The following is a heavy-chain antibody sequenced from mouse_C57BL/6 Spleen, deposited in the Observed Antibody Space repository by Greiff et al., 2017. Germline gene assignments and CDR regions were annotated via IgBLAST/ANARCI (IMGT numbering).Heavy chain of an antibody. CDR1: GYTFTNYW. D-gene: IGHD3-2*02. CDR3: ARSGTAQATWFAY. J-gene: IGHJ3*01. Sequence: VQLVESGAELVRPGTSVKMSCKASGYTFTNYWIGWAKQRPGPGLEWIGDIYPGGGYTNYKEKFKGKATMTAHKSSSTADMQCSSLTSEDSAIYYCARSGTAQATWFAYWGQGTLVTVSA. V-gene: IGHV1-63*01. CDR2: IYPGGGYT.